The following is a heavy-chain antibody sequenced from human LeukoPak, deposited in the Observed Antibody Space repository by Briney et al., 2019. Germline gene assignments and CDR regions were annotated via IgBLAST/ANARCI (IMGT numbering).Heavy chain of an antibody. J-gene: IGHJ4*02. V-gene: IGHV4-38-2*02. CDR1: NYSISSGYY. CDR2: INHSGST. D-gene: IGHD3-10*01. Sequence: SETLSLTCTVSNYSISSGYYWGWIRQPPGKGLEWIGEINHSGSTNYNPSLKSRVTISVDTSKNQFSLKLSSVTAADTAVYYCARGGHYYGSGSSHLDGDFDYWGQGTLVTVSS. CDR3: ARGGHYYGSGSSHLDGDFDY.